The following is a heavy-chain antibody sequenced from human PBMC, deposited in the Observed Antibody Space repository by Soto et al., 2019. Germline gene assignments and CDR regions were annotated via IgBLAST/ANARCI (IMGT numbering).Heavy chain of an antibody. CDR2: ISFSGGTT. J-gene: IGHJ3*02. V-gene: IGHV3-23*01. CDR3: ANEWAGDAFDI. D-gene: IGHD6-19*01. CDR1: GFTFNTYA. Sequence: EVQLLQSGGGLVQPGGSLRLSCAASGFTFNTYARTWVRQAPGQGLEWVSSISFSGGTTYYADSVKGRFTISRDNSKNTLYLQLTSLRAEDTAIYFCANEWAGDAFDIWGQGTLVTVSS.